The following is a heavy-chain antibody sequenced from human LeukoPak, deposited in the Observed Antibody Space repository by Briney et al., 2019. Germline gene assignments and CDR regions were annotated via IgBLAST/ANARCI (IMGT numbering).Heavy chain of an antibody. Sequence: SETLSLTCTVSGGSISSSSYYWGWIRQPPGKGLEWIGSMYYSGSTYYNPSLKSRVTISVDTSKNQFSLKLSSVTAADTAVYYCARRRGYSGYGTFDPWGQGTLVTVSP. J-gene: IGHJ5*02. CDR3: ARRRGYSGYGTFDP. D-gene: IGHD5-12*01. CDR2: MYYSGST. CDR1: GGSISSSSYY. V-gene: IGHV4-39*01.